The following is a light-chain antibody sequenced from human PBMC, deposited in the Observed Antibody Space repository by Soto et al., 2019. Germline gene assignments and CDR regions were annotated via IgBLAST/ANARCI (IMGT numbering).Light chain of an antibody. CDR1: SSNIGSNY. J-gene: IGLJ2*01. V-gene: IGLV1-47*01. CDR2: RNN. CDR3: AALDDSLSGVV. Sequence: QSALTQPPSASGTPGQRVTISCSGSSSNIGSNYVYWYQQLPGTAPKLLIYRNNQRPSGVPDRFSGSKSGTSASLAISGLRSEDEADYYCAALDDSLSGVVFGGGTKVPVL.